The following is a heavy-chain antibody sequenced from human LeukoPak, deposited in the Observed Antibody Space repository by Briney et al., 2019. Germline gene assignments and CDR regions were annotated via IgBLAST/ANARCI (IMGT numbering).Heavy chain of an antibody. CDR3: ATYRQVLLPLES. CDR1: GFTFSSFA. Sequence: PGGSPRLSCAASGFTFSSFAMIWVRQPPGKGLEWVSSIFQGGGEIHYADSVRGRFTISRDNSRSTLFLQMNSLRVEDTAIYYCATYRQVLLPLESWGQGTLVTVSS. CDR2: IFQGGGEI. D-gene: IGHD5-18*01. J-gene: IGHJ4*02. V-gene: IGHV3-23*01.